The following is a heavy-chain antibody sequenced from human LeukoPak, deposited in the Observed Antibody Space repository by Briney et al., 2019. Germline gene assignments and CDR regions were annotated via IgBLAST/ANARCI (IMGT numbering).Heavy chain of an antibody. V-gene: IGHV4-30-4*01. D-gene: IGHD3-10*01. CDR1: GGSISSGDYY. CDR2: IYYSGST. Sequence: PSETLSLTCTVSGGSISSGDYYWSWIRQPPGKGLEWIGYIYYSGSTYYNPSLKSRITISVDTSKNQFSLKLSSVTAADTAVYYCARVSFGSGSSLDYWGQGTLVTVSS. J-gene: IGHJ4*02. CDR3: ARVSFGSGSSLDY.